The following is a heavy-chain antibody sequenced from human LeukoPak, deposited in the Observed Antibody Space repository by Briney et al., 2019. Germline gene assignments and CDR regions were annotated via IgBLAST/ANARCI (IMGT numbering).Heavy chain of an antibody. CDR3: ARVARDYYDSSGYSLDY. V-gene: IGHV4-34*01. Sequence: SETLSLTCAVSGGSLSGYYWTWIRQPPGKGLEWIGEINHSGSTNYNPSLKSRVTISVDTSKNQFSLKLSSVTAADTAVYYCARVARDYYDSSGYSLDYWGQGTLVTVSS. D-gene: IGHD3-22*01. CDR2: INHSGST. J-gene: IGHJ4*02. CDR1: GGSLSGYY.